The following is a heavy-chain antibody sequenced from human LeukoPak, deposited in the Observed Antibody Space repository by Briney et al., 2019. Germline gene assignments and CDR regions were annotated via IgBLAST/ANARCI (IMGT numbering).Heavy chain of an antibody. D-gene: IGHD5-18*01. CDR2: IDPSDSYT. V-gene: IGHV5-10-1*01. CDR1: GYSFTSYW. CDR3: ARHQTWIQLRQHFDY. J-gene: IGHJ4*02. Sequence: HGESLKISCKGSGYSFTSYWISWVRQMPGKGLEWMGRIDPSDSYTNYSPSFQGHVTISADKSISTAYLQWSSLKASDTAMYYCARHQTWIQLRQHFDYWGQGTLVTVSS.